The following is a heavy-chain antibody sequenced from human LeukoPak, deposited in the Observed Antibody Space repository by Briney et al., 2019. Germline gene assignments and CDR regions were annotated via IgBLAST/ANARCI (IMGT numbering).Heavy chain of an antibody. Sequence: ASVKVSCKASGYTFTSYYMHWVRQAPGQGLEWMGIINPSGGSTSYAQKFQGRVTMTRDTSTSTVYMELSSLRSEDTAVYYCARQYPWEPYYYHYMDVWGKGTTVTVSS. CDR1: GYTFTSYY. D-gene: IGHD1-26*01. CDR3: ARQYPWEPYYYHYMDV. CDR2: INPSGGST. J-gene: IGHJ6*03. V-gene: IGHV1-46*01.